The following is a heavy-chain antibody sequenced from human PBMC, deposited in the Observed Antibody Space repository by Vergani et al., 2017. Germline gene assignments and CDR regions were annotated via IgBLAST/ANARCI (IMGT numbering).Heavy chain of an antibody. V-gene: IGHV3-21*01. CDR1: GFTFSSYS. CDR3: ARVRGIAVAGGPFDY. CDR2: ISSSSSYI. Sequence: EVQLVESGGGLVQPGGSLRLSCAASGFTFSSYSMNWVRQAPGKGLEWVSSISSSSSYIYYADSVKGRFTISRDNAKNSLYLQMNSLRAEDTAVYYCARVRGIAVAGGPFDYWGQGTLVTVSS. D-gene: IGHD6-19*01. J-gene: IGHJ4*02.